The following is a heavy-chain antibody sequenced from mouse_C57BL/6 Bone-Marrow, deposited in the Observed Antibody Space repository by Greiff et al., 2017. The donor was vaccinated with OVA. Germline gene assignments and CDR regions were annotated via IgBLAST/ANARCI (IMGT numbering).Heavy chain of an antibody. D-gene: IGHD1-1*01. Sequence: VKLMESGPGLVAPSQSLYITCTVSGFSLTSYAISWVRQTPGKGLEWLGVIWTGGGTNYNSALKSRLSISKDNYKSQVFLKMNSLQTDDTARYYCSRGSGAYWGQGTLVTVSA. CDR1: GFSLTSYA. CDR3: SRGSGAY. CDR2: IWTGGGT. J-gene: IGHJ3*01. V-gene: IGHV2-9-1*01.